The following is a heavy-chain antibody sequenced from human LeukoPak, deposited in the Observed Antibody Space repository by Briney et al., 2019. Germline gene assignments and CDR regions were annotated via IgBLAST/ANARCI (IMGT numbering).Heavy chain of an antibody. D-gene: IGHD5-12*01. V-gene: IGHV4-59*01. CDR2: IYYSGSN. CDR1: GGSISSYY. J-gene: IGHJ4*02. Sequence: PSETLSLTCTASGGSISSYYWSWIRQPPGKGLEWIGYIYYSGSNNYTPSLKSRVTISVDTSKYQFSLKLSSVTAADPAVYYCARDRGDGYDYFWDYWGQGTLVTVSS. CDR3: ARDRGDGYDYFWDY.